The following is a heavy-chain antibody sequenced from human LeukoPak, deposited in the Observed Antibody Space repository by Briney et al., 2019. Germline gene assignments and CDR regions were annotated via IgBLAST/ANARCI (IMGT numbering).Heavy chain of an antibody. CDR3: ARQYEF. D-gene: IGHD3-10*01. Sequence: SETLSLTCTVSGASIISGNYFWGWVRQPPGKRLEWIGSWHHSGITDYNPSLKSRVTIAADTSKNQFPLKLASVAAADSAVYFCARQYEFWGQGTLVTVSS. CDR2: WHHSGIT. V-gene: IGHV4-39*01. CDR1: GASIISGNYF. J-gene: IGHJ4*02.